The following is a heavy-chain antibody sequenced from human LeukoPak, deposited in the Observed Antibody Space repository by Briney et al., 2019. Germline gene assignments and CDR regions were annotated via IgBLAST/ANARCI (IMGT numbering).Heavy chain of an antibody. Sequence: ASVKVSCKASGYTFTGYYMHWVRQAPGQGLEWMGWINPNSGGTSYAQKFQGRVTMTRDTSISTAYMELSRLRSDDTAVYYWAREREYSSGWYRGNWFDPCGQGALVTVSS. V-gene: IGHV1-2*02. CDR3: AREREYSSGWYRGNWFDP. J-gene: IGHJ5*02. D-gene: IGHD6-19*01. CDR1: GYTFTGYY. CDR2: INPNSGGT.